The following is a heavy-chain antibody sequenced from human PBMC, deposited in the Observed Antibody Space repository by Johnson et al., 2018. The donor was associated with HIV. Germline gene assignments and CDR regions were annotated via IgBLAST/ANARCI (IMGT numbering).Heavy chain of an antibody. CDR2: ISWNSGSI. D-gene: IGHD3-22*01. V-gene: IGHV3-9*01. J-gene: IGHJ3*02. CDR3: ARDRYYDSSGSHAFDI. Sequence: VQLEESGGGLVQPGRSLRLSCAASGFTFDDYAMHWVRQAPGKGLEWVSGISWNSGSIGYADSVKGRFTISRANSKNTLYLQMNSLRAEDTAVYYCARDRYYDSSGSHAFDIWGQGTMVTVSS. CDR1: GFTFDDYA.